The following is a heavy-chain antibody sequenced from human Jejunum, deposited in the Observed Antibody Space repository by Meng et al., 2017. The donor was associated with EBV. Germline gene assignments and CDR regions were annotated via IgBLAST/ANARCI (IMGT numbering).Heavy chain of an antibody. D-gene: IGHD2-21*01. CDR3: ASIHPSIDS. CDR2: IYHSGST. Sequence: QMQLKWSGPGLVKPSGTLPLTCAVSSGSIFSSNWWTWVRQPPGKGLEWIGEIYHSGSTNYNPSLKSRITMSLDKSKNQFSLKLRSVTAADTAVYYCASIHPSIDSWGPGTLVTVSS. V-gene: IGHV4-4*02. J-gene: IGHJ4*02. CDR1: SGSIFSSNW.